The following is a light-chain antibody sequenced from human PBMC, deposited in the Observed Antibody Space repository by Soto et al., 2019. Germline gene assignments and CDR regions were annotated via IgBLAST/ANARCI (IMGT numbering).Light chain of an antibody. Sequence: DIQMTLSPSSLSAPVGDRVTIPCGARQSISSYLNWYQQTPGRAPKLLIYDASNLERGVPSRFRGSGSGTEFTLTISCMQPDDFEPYYCQQYTGYSRTFGQGTKMDIK. CDR3: QQYTGYSRT. V-gene: IGKV1-5*01. CDR2: DAS. J-gene: IGKJ1*01. CDR1: QSISSY.